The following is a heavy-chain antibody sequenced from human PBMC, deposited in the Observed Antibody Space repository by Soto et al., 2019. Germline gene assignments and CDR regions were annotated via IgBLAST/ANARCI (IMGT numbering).Heavy chain of an antibody. CDR1: GFTFSNAW. J-gene: IGHJ3*02. V-gene: IGHV3-15*01. Sequence: PGGSLRLSCAASGFTFSNAWMSWVRQAPGKGLEWVGRIKSKTDGGTTDYAAPVKGRFTISRDDSKNTLYLQMNSLRTEDTAVYYCTTDFFGVVAAAGTAFDIWGQGTMVTVS. CDR2: IKSKTDGGTT. D-gene: IGHD6-13*01. CDR3: TTDFFGVVAAAGTAFDI.